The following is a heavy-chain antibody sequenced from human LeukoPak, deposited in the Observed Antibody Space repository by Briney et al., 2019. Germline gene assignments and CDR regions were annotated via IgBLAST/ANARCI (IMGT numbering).Heavy chain of an antibody. CDR2: ISAYNGNT. CDR1: GYTFTSYG. D-gene: IGHD6-6*01. Sequence: GASVKVSRKASGYTFTSYGISWVRQAPGQGLEWMGWISAYNGNTNYAQKFQGRVTMTRDTSTSTVYMELSSLRSEDTAVYYCARSVRVGHFDYWGQGTLVTVSS. V-gene: IGHV1-18*01. CDR3: ARSVRVGHFDY. J-gene: IGHJ4*02.